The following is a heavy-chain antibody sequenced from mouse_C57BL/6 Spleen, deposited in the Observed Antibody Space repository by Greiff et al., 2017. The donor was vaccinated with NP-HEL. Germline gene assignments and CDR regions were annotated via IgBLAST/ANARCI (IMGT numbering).Heavy chain of an antibody. V-gene: IGHV1-64*01. CDR3: ARKGAYYSKGDAMDY. Sequence: QVQLQQPGAELVKPGASVKLSCKASGYTFTSYWMHWVKQRPGQGLEWIGMIHPNSGSTNYNEKFKSKATLTVDKSSSTAYMQLSSLTSEDSAVYYCARKGAYYSKGDAMDYWGQGTSVTVSS. CDR1: GYTFTSYW. D-gene: IGHD2-5*01. J-gene: IGHJ4*01. CDR2: IHPNSGST.